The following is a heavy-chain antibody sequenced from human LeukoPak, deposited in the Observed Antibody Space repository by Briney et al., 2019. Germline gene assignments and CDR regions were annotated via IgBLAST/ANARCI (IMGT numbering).Heavy chain of an antibody. CDR3: ARAPTVLVGYCSSSSCQADY. D-gene: IGHD2-2*01. V-gene: IGHV3-66*01. CDR1: GFTVSSNY. Sequence: GGSLRLSCAASGFTVSSNYMSWVRQAPGKGLEWVSMIYSGGSTYYADSVKGRFTISRDNSKNTLDLQMNSLRVEDTAVYYCARAPTVLVGYCSSSSCQADYWGQGTLVTVSS. CDR2: IYSGGST. J-gene: IGHJ4*02.